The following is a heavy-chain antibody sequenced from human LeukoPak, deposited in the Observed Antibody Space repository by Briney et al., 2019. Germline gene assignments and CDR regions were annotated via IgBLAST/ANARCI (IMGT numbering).Heavy chain of an antibody. J-gene: IGHJ4*02. CDR3: ARDGRPHYGSSSAPDSTDY. Sequence: GGSLRLSRAASGFIFSNYWMSWVRQASGKGLEWVANIKQDGSEKYYVDSVKGRFTISRDNAKNALFRQMNSLRAEDSALYYCARDGRPHYGSSSAPDSTDYWGQGTLVTVSS. D-gene: IGHD3-3*01. CDR1: GFIFSNYW. CDR2: IKQDGSEK. V-gene: IGHV3-7*01.